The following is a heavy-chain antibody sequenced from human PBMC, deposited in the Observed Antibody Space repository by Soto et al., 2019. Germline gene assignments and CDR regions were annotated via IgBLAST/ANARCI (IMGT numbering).Heavy chain of an antibody. CDR1: GGSVTNSSYY. CDR2: VYYRGRS. CDR3: VSQRTTVPTQAYFDY. Sequence: SETLSLTCTVSGGSVTNSSYYWGWIRQSPGKGLEWIGSVYYRGRSYSKSSVKSRVTVSVDTSKNRFSLSLNSVTASDTAVYFCVSQRTTVPTQAYFDYWGPGALVTVSS. J-gene: IGHJ4*02. V-gene: IGHV4-39*01. D-gene: IGHD4-17*01.